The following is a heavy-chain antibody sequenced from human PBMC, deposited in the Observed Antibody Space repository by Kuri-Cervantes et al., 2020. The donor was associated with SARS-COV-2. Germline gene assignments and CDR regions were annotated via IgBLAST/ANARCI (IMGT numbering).Heavy chain of an antibody. D-gene: IGHD3-9*01. CDR3: ARHFSWGSGEKYYDILTRPDYGMDV. Sequence: GSLRLSCTVSGGSISSSSYYWGWIRQPPGKGLEWIGSIYYSGGTFYNPSLKSRVTISVDTSKNQFSLKLSSVTAADTAVYYCARHFSWGSGEKYYDILTRPDYGMDVWGQGTTVTVSS. V-gene: IGHV4-39*01. CDR1: GGSISSSSYY. J-gene: IGHJ6*02. CDR2: IYYSGGT.